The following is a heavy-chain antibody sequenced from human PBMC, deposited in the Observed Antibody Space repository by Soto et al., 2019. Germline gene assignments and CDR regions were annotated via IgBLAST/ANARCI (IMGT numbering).Heavy chain of an antibody. CDR3: ARDGSGSYPSQLDY. CDR2: INPNSGGT. Sequence: QVQLVQSGAEVKKPGASVKVSCKASGYTFTGYYMHWVRQAPGQGLEWMGWINPNSGGTNYAQEFQGWVTMTRDTSISTAYMELSRLRSDDTAVYYCARDGSGSYPSQLDYWGQGTLVTVSS. J-gene: IGHJ4*02. V-gene: IGHV1-2*04. CDR1: GYTFTGYY. D-gene: IGHD1-26*01.